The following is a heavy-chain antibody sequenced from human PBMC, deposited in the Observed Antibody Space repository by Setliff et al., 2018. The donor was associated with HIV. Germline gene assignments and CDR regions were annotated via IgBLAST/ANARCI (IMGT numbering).Heavy chain of an antibody. CDR1: GFAFDNYW. CDR3: ARDASISSPYDAFDI. V-gene: IGHV3-74*01. Sequence: PGGSLRLSCAASGFAFDNYWMDWVRQAPGKGLVWVSRITNDGTTTTYADSVKGRFTISRDNSKNTLYLQMGSLRAEDMAVYYCARDASISSPYDAFDIWGQGTMVTVSS. CDR2: ITNDGTTT. D-gene: IGHD6-6*01. J-gene: IGHJ3*02.